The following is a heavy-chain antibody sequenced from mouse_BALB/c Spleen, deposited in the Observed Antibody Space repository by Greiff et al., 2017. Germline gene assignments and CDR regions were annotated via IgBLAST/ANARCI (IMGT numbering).Heavy chain of an antibody. D-gene: IGHD1-2*01. J-gene: IGHJ3*01. Sequence: EVQVVESGGGLVQPGGSRKLSCAASGFTFSSFGMHWVRQAPEKGLEWVAYISSGSSTIYYADTVKGRFTISRDNPKNTLFLQMTSLRSEDTAMYYCASPITTATPCFAYWGQGTLVTVSA. V-gene: IGHV5-17*02. CDR2: ISSGSSTI. CDR3: ASPITTATPCFAY. CDR1: GFTFSSFG.